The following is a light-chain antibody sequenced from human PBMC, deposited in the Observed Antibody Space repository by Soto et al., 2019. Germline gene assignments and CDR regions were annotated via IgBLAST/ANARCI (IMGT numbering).Light chain of an antibody. CDR3: SSYTTSNTRQIV. V-gene: IGLV2-14*01. Sequence: QSVLTQSASVSGSPGQSITISCTGTSSEVGGYNYVSWYQQHPGKAPKLIIYDVSNRPSGVSNRFSGSKSGNTASLTISGLQAEDEADYYCSSYTTSNTRQIVFGTGTKVTVL. CDR2: DVS. J-gene: IGLJ1*01. CDR1: SSEVGGYNY.